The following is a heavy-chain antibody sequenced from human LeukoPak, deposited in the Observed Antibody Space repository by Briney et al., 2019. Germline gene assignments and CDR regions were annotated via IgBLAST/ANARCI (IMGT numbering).Heavy chain of an antibody. CDR3: AKDANYLRSSGYLVPIDF. CDR2: ISGNGLGT. J-gene: IGHJ4*02. V-gene: IGHV3-23*01. D-gene: IGHD3-22*01. Sequence: GGSLRLSCAASGLTFSRNAMNWVRLAPGKGLEWVAAISGNGLGTYYADSVKGRFNISRDNSRNTLYLQMNSLRIEDTAFYYCAKDANYLRSSGYLVPIDFWGQGTLVTVSS. CDR1: GLTFSRNA.